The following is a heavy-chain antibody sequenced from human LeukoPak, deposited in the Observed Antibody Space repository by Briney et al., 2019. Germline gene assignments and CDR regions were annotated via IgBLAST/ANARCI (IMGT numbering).Heavy chain of an antibody. CDR2: INHSGST. CDR1: GGSFCGYY. V-gene: IGHV4-34*01. D-gene: IGHD6-6*01. CDR3: ARKYSSSYPFDY. J-gene: IGHJ4*02. Sequence: PSETLSLTCAVYGGSFCGYYWSWIRQPPGKGLEWIGEINHSGSTNYNPSLKSRVTISVDTSKNQFSLKLSSVTAADTAVYYCARKYSSSYPFDYWGQGTLVTVSS.